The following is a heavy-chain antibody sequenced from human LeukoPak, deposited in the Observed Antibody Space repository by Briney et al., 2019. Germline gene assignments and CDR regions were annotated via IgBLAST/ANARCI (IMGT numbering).Heavy chain of an antibody. V-gene: IGHV4-30-4*01. J-gene: IGHJ3*02. D-gene: IGHD3-22*01. CDR2: IYYSGST. CDR1: GGSISSGDYY. CDR3: ARVVVVGDAFDI. Sequence: SETLSLTCTVSGGSISSGDYYWSWIRHPPGKGLGWIGYIYYSGSTYYNPSLKSRVTISVDTSKNQFSLKLSSVTAANTAVYYCARVVVVGDAFDIWGQGTMVTVSS.